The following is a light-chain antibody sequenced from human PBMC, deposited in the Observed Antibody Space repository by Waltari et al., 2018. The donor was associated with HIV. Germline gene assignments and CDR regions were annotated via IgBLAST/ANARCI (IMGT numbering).Light chain of an antibody. J-gene: IGLJ2*01. CDR3: SSYTGSSTYVV. CDR1: SSDVGGYDF. Sequence: QSALTQPASVSGSPGQSLTISCAGTSSDVGGYDFVSCYQQHPGKAPKLMIYEVSNRPSGVSNRFSGSKSGNTASLTVSGLQAEDEADYYCSSYTGSSTYVVFGGGTKLTVL. V-gene: IGLV2-14*01. CDR2: EVS.